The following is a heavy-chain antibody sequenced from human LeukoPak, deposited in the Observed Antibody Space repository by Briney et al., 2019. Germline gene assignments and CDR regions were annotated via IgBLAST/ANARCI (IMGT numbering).Heavy chain of an antibody. V-gene: IGHV3-30-3*01. J-gene: IGHJ3*02. CDR1: GFTFSSYA. D-gene: IGHD3-22*01. Sequence: PGRSLRLSCAASGFTFSSYAMHWVRQAPGKGLEWVAVISYDGSNKYYADSVKGRFTISRDNSKNTLYLQMNSLRAEDTAVYYCASTHYYDSSGYGAFDIWGQGTMVTVSS. CDR2: ISYDGSNK. CDR3: ASTHYYDSSGYGAFDI.